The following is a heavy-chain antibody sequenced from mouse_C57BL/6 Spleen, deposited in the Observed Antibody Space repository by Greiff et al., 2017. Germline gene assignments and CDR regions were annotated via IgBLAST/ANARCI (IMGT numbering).Heavy chain of an antibody. D-gene: IGHD3-2*02. CDR2: INPSTGGT. CDR3: ARPAQATEDYYAMDY. Sequence: EVQRVESGPELVKPGASVKISCKASGYSFTGYYMNWVKQSPEKSLEWIGEINPSTGGTTYNQKFKAKATLTVDKSSSTAYMQLKSLTSEDSAVYYCARPAQATEDYYAMDYWGQGTSVTVSS. J-gene: IGHJ4*01. CDR1: GYSFTGYY. V-gene: IGHV1-42*01.